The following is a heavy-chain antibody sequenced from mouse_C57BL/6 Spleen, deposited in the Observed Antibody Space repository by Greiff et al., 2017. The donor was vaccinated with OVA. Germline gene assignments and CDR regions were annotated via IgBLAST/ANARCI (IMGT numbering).Heavy chain of an antibody. Sequence: VQLQQSGPELVQPGASVKIPCKASGYTFTDYNMDWVKQSPGKSLEWIGDINPNNGGTIYIQPFKGNATLTVDKSTSTAYMELRSLTSEDTAVYYCATGSSNHWGQGTSVTVSS. CDR2: INPNNGGT. CDR3: ATGSSNH. V-gene: IGHV1-18*01. J-gene: IGHJ4*01. CDR1: GYTFTDYN. D-gene: IGHD2-5*01.